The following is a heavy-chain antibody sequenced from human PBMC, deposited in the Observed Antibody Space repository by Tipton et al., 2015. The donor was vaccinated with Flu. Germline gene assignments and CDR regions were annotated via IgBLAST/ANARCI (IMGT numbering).Heavy chain of an antibody. CDR3: ARGGDSSGWYTY. J-gene: IGHJ4*02. CDR2: INHSGST. V-gene: IGHV4-34*01. Sequence: TLSLTCAVYGGSFSGYYWSWIRQPPGKGLEWIGEINHSGSTNYNPSLKSRVTISVDTSKNQFSPKLSSVTAADTAVYYCARGGDSSGWYTYWGQGTLVTVSS. D-gene: IGHD6-19*01. CDR1: GGSFSGYY.